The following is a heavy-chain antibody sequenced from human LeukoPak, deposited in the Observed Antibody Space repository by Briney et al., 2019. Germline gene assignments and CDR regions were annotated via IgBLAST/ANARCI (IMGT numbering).Heavy chain of an antibody. CDR2: IYYSGST. CDR3: AREARDTMVRGVTYYYYMDV. CDR1: GGSISSSSYY. J-gene: IGHJ6*03. D-gene: IGHD3-10*01. V-gene: IGHV4-61*01. Sequence: SETLSLTCTVSGGSISSSSYYWGWIRQPPGKGLEWIGYIYYSGSTNYNPSLKSRVTISVDTSKNQFSLKLSSVTAADTAVYYCAREARDTMVRGVTYYYYMDVWGKGTTVTVSS.